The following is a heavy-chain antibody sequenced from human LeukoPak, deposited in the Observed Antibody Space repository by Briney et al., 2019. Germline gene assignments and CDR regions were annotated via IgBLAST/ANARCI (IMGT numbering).Heavy chain of an antibody. Sequence: ASVKVSCKASGYTYSGSYIHWVRQAPGQGLEWMGRINPNSGDTNYAQNFQGRVTMTRDTSITTAYMELSSLTSADTAVYFCARSAEHCNNGVCFTDYYMDVWGKGTTVTVSS. CDR2: INPNSGDT. D-gene: IGHD2-8*01. CDR3: ARSAEHCNNGVCFTDYYMDV. CDR1: GYTYSGSY. V-gene: IGHV1-2*06. J-gene: IGHJ6*03.